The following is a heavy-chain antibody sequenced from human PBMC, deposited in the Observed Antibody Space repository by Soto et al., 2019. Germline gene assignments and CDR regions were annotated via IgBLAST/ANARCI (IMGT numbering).Heavy chain of an antibody. CDR2: IIPIFGTA. Sequence: SVKLSCKASGGTFSSYAISWVRQAPGQGLEWMGGIIPIFGTANYAQKFQGRVTITADESTSTACMELSSLRSEDTAVYYCASFSEITAYYYGMDVCGQGTTVIVS. CDR3: ASFSEITAYYYGMDV. V-gene: IGHV1-69*13. J-gene: IGHJ6*02. CDR1: GGTFSSYA.